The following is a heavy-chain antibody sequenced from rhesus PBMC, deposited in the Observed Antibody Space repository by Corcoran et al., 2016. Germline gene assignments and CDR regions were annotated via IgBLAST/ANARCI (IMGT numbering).Heavy chain of an antibody. V-gene: IGHV4-122*02. CDR1: GDSISSGDY. CDR3: AREIAAAGL. Sequence: QVQLQESGPGLVKPSETLSLTCAVSGDSISSGDYWSWIRQPPGKGLEWIGYITYSGSTSYNPSLKSRVTISRDTSKNQFSLKLSSVTAADTAVYYCAREIAAAGLWGQGVLVTVSS. J-gene: IGHJ4*01. D-gene: IGHD6-31*01. CDR2: ITYSGST.